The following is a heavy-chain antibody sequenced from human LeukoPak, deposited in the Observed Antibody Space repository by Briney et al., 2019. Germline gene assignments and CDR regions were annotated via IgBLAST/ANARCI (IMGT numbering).Heavy chain of an antibody. Sequence: GGSLRLSCAASGFTFSNFEMTWVRQAPEKGLELVSYISSSGSAIYYGDSVKGRFTISRDNAKNSLYPQMNNLRAEDTAVYYCVSDAFDIWGQGTMVTVSS. V-gene: IGHV3-48*03. CDR2: ISSSGSAI. J-gene: IGHJ3*02. CDR3: VSDAFDI. CDR1: GFTFSNFE.